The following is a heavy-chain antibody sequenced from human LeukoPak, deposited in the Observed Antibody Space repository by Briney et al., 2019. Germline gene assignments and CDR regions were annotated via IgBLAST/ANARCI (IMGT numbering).Heavy chain of an antibody. D-gene: IGHD6-19*01. V-gene: IGHV3-23*01. CDR2: ISGSGGST. J-gene: IGHJ4*02. CDR3: AKDTERYSSGWYDY. CDR1: GFTFSSYA. Sequence: GGSLRLSCAASGFTFSSYAMSWVRQAPGKGLEWVSAISGSGGSTYYADSVKGRFTISRDNSKNTLYLQMSSLRAEDTAVYYCAKDTERYSSGWYDYWGQGTLVTVSS.